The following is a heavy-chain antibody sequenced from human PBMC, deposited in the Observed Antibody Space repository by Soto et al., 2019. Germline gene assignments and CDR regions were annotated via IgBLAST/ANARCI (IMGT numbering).Heavy chain of an antibody. V-gene: IGHV3-23*01. J-gene: IGHJ4*02. CDR2: ISGSGGST. CDR1: GFTFSSYA. Sequence: GGSLRLSCVASGFTFSSYAMSWVRQPPGKGLEWVSGISGSGGSTYYPDSVKGRFTISRDNSKNTLYLQMNSLRAEDTAVYYCARHRYYDSGSFDYWGQGTLVTVS. D-gene: IGHD3-10*01. CDR3: ARHRYYDSGSFDY.